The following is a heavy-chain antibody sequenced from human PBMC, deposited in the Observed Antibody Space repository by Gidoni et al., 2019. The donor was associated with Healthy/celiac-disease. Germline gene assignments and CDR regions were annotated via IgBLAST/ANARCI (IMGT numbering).Heavy chain of an antibody. CDR2: IYSGGST. CDR3: AREYSSSWLPHYYYGMDV. V-gene: IGHV3-53*01. CDR1: GFTVSSNY. J-gene: IGHJ6*02. D-gene: IGHD6-13*01. Sequence: IQPGGSLRLSCAASGFTVSSNYMRWVRQAPGKGLEWVSVIYSGGSTYYADSVKGRFSISRDNSKNTLYLQMNSLRAEDTAVYYCAREYSSSWLPHYYYGMDVWGQGTTVTVSS.